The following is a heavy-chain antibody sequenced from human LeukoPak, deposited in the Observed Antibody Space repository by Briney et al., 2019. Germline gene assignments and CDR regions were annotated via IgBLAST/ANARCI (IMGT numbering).Heavy chain of an antibody. D-gene: IGHD5-12*01. J-gene: IGHJ3*02. CDR1: GFKFSGYA. CDR3: AKDRREGYPRDAFDI. Sequence: GGSLRLSCAASGFKFSGYAMSWVRQAPGKGLEWVSSIKSSGSTTHYADAVKGRFTISRDNSEDTLYLEMNSLRDEDTAIYYWAKDRREGYPRDAFDIWGQGTAVTVSS. CDR2: IKSSGSTT. V-gene: IGHV3-23*01.